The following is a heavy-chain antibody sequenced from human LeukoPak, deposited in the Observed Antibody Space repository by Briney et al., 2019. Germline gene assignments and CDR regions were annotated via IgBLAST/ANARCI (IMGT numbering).Heavy chain of an antibody. J-gene: IGHJ4*02. V-gene: IGHV3-48*01. CDR2: ISSSSTTI. Sequence: GGSLRLSCVGSGFNFMQYGMMWVRQAPGKGLEWVSYISSSSTTISYADSVKGRFTISRDNAKNSLYLQMNSLRAEDTAVYYCARGRTSGKEGTVDYWGQGTLVTVSS. CDR1: GFNFMQYG. CDR3: ARGRTSGKEGTVDY. D-gene: IGHD6-19*01.